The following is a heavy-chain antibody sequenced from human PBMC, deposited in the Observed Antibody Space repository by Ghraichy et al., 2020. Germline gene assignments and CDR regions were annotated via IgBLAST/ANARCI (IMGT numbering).Heavy chain of an antibody. D-gene: IGHD4-11*01. CDR3: ATTGSYSPGS. V-gene: IGHV3-23*01. CDR2: ISCSAGST. J-gene: IGHJ5*02. Sequence: GGSLRLSCAASGFTFSNYAMTWVRQAPGKGLEWVSVISCSAGSTYYADSVKGRFTISRDNSKNMLYLQMNSLRAADTALYYCATTGSYSPGSWGQGTLVTVSA. CDR1: GFTFSNYA.